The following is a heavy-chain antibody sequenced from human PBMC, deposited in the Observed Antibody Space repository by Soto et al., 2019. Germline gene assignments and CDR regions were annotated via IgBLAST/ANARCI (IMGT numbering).Heavy chain of an antibody. Sequence: ESLKISCQGSVYIFAVSWITWVRQKPGKGLEWMGRIDPSDSQTYYSPSFRGHVTISATKSITTVFLQWSSLRASDTAMYYCARQIYGSDTGPNFQYYFDSWGQGTPVTVSS. CDR2: IDPSDSQT. D-gene: IGHD5-18*01. J-gene: IGHJ4*02. CDR3: ARQIYGSDTGPNFQYYFDS. CDR1: VYIFAVSW. V-gene: IGHV5-10-1*01.